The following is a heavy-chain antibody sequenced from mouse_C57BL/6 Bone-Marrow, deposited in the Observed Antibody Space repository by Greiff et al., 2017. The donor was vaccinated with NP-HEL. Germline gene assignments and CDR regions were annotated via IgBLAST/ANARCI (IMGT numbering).Heavy chain of an antibody. CDR3: ARGVGDGYRYWYYDV. CDR2: INSDGGST. J-gene: IGHJ1*03. V-gene: IGHV5-2*01. CDR1: EYEFRSHD. Sequence: EVQLVESGGGLVQPGESLKLSCESSEYEFRSHDMSWVRKTPEKRLELVAPINSDGGSTYYPDTLESRFIISRDNTKNTLYLQMSSLRSEDTALYYCARGVGDGYRYWYYDVWGTGTTVTVSS. D-gene: IGHD2-3*01.